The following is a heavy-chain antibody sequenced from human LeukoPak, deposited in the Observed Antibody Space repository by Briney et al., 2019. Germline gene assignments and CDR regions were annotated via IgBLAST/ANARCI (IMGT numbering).Heavy chain of an antibody. V-gene: IGHV5-51*01. D-gene: IGHD3-10*01. CDR2: IYPGDSDT. J-gene: IGHJ5*02. Sequence: GESLKISCKGSAYDFIGDWIGWGRQLPGKGLELMGIIYPGDSDTRYSPSFQGQVTISADKSISTAYLQWTSLKASDTAMYYCARQNEVYYGSGSYGWFDPWGQGTLVTVSS. CDR3: ARQNEVYYGSGSYGWFDP. CDR1: AYDFIGDW.